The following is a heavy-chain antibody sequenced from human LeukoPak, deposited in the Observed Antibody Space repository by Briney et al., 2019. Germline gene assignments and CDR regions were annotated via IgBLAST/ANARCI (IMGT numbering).Heavy chain of an antibody. J-gene: IGHJ4*02. CDR3: SRDGGFWSAYPLDY. CDR1: GFTFTTYN. Sequence: PGGSLRLSCAASGFTFTTYNMNWVRQAPGKGLEWVSYISTTSSNIYYADSVEGRFTISRDNAKNLLHLQMDSLRDEDTAVYYCSRDGGFWSAYPLDYWGQGTLVTVSA. D-gene: IGHD3-3*01. V-gene: IGHV3-48*02. CDR2: ISTTSSNI.